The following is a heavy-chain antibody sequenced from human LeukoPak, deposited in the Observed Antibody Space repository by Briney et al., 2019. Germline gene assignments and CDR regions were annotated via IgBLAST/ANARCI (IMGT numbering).Heavy chain of an antibody. J-gene: IGHJ4*02. Sequence: SETXSLTCTVSGGSISSSSYYWGWIRQPPGKGLEWIGSIYYSGSTYDNQSLKSRFTISVDTSKNQFSLKPSSVTAADTPVYYCARLMVYAPYFDYWGQGTLVTVSS. V-gene: IGHV4-39*07. CDR3: ARLMVYAPYFDY. CDR1: GGSISSSSYY. CDR2: IYYSGST. D-gene: IGHD2-8*01.